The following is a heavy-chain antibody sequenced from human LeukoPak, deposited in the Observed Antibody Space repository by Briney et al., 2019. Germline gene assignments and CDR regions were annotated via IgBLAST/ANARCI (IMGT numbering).Heavy chain of an antibody. J-gene: IGHJ4*02. CDR3: ARGGVTMKHSYYFDY. Sequence: KTSQTLSLTCTGSGGSISSGSYYWSWIRQPAGKGLEWIGRIYTSGSTNYNPSLKSRVTISVDTSKNQFSLKLSSVTAADTAVYYCARGGVTMKHSYYFDYWGQGTLVTVSS. V-gene: IGHV4-61*02. CDR2: IYTSGST. CDR1: GGSISSGSYY. D-gene: IGHD3-22*01.